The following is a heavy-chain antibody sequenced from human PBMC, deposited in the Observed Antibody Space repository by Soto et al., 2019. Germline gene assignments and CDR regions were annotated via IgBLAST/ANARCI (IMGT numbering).Heavy chain of an antibody. V-gene: IGHV4-34*01. CDR2: INHSGST. D-gene: IGHD1-1*01. CDR3: ARGLEEDWFDP. CDR1: GGSFSGYY. Sequence: SETLSLTCAVYGGSFSGYYWSWIRQPPGKGLEWIGEINHSGSTNYNPSLKSRVTISVDTSKDQFSLKLSSVTAADTAVYYCARGLEEDWFDPWGQGTLVTVSS. J-gene: IGHJ5*02.